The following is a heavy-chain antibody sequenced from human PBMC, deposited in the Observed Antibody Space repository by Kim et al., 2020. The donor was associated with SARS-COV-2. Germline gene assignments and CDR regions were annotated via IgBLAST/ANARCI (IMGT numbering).Heavy chain of an antibody. D-gene: IGHD1-7*01. V-gene: IGHV1-69*13. CDR1: GGSFKIYG. Sequence: SVTVSCKVSGGSFKIYGINWVRLAPGQGLEWMGAIVPLLDSTNYAQKFQGRVTINADDSTATVYMEMRSLRSDDTAVYYCATTRNRNSGSYGMDVWGQGTRVTVS. CDR2: IVPLLDST. J-gene: IGHJ6*02. CDR3: ATTRNRNSGSYGMDV.